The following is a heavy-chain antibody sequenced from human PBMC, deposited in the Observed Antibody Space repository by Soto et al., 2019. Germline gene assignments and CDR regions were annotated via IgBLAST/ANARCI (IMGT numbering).Heavy chain of an antibody. V-gene: IGHV4-4*03. CDR1: GGSISSSNW. J-gene: IGHJ6*02. Sequence: LLRTLSLTCAVSGGSISSSNWWSWVRQPPGKGLEWIGEIYHSGSTNYNPSLKSRVTISVDKSKNQFSLKLSSVTAADTAVYYCARGAYGDSYYYYGMDVWGQGTTVTVSS. CDR2: IYHSGST. D-gene: IGHD4-17*01. CDR3: ARGAYGDSYYYYGMDV.